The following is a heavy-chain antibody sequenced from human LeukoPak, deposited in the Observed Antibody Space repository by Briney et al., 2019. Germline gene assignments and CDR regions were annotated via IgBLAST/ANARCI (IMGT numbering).Heavy chain of an antibody. V-gene: IGHV1-46*01. CDR2: INPTGGST. Sequence: ASVKVSCKASGYTFPSYFMHWVRQAPGQGLEWMGIINPTGGSTTYAQKFQGRVTMTRDTSTSTVYMELSSLRSEDTAVYYCAIHIVVVPAAIYDYWGQGTLVTVSS. CDR1: GYTFPSYF. D-gene: IGHD2-2*01. J-gene: IGHJ4*02. CDR3: AIHIVVVPAAIYDY.